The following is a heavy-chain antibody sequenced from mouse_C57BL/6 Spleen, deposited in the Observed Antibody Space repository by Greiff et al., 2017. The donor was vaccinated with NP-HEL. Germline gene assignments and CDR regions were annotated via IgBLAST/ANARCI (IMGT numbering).Heavy chain of an antibody. D-gene: IGHD3-2*02. CDR3: ARSDSGGPNYAMDY. J-gene: IGHJ4*01. Sequence: QVQLQQPGAELVKPGASVKLSCKASGCTFTSYWMHWVKQRPGRGLEWIGRIDPNSGGTKYNEKFKSKATLTVDKPSSTAYMQLSSLTSEDAAVYYCARSDSGGPNYAMDYWGQGTSVTVSS. V-gene: IGHV1-72*01. CDR2: IDPNSGGT. CDR1: GCTFTSYW.